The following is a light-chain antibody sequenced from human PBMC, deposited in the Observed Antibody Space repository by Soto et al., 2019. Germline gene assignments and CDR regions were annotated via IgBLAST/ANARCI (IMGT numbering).Light chain of an antibody. CDR2: KAS. Sequence: DIQMTQSPSTLSASVGDRVTITCRASQSISIWLAWYQQKPGKAPKILIYKASSLESGVPSRFSGSGSGTECILTINNLKPEDCASYFCLQVYSFPRTFGLGTKVDNK. CDR1: QSISIW. J-gene: IGKJ1*01. CDR3: LQVYSFPRT. V-gene: IGKV1-5*03.